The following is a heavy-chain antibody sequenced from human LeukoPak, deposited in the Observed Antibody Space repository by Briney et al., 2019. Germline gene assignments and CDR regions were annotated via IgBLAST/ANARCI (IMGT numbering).Heavy chain of an antibody. J-gene: IGHJ4*02. CDR2: IYYSGST. Sequence: PSETLSLTSTVSGGSISSSSYYWGWIRQPPGKGLEWIGSIYYSGSTYYNPSLKSRVTISVDTSKNQFSLKLSSVTAADTAVYYCARVGGDSSGDITADYWGQGTLVTVSS. CDR3: ARVGGDSSGDITADY. V-gene: IGHV4-39*01. D-gene: IGHD3-22*01. CDR1: GGSISSSSYY.